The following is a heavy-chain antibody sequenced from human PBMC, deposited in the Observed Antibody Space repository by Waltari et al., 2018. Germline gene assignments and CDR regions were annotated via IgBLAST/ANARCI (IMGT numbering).Heavy chain of an antibody. J-gene: IGHJ4*02. CDR1: GFAFSSYW. CDR3: SRSPAGYSRSDY. V-gene: IGHV3-74*01. CDR2: IDDDGSDT. D-gene: IGHD5-18*01. Sequence: EVRLEESGGGLVQPGGSLRLSCAASGFAFSSYWMHWVRQAPGKGLVGVARIDDDGSDTTYAESVMGRFTISRDNAKNTVYLEMNSLRAEDTAVYYCSRSPAGYSRSDYWGQGTLVTVSS.